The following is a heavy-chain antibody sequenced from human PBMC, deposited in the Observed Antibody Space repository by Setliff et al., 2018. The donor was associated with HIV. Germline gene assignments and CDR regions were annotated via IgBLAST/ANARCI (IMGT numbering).Heavy chain of an antibody. D-gene: IGHD6-13*01. J-gene: IGHJ4*02. V-gene: IGHV2-26*01. CDR2: IFSNDEK. Sequence: SGPTLVNPTETLTLTCTVSGFSLSNVRMGVSWIRQPPGKALEWPAHIFSNDEKSYSPSLKSRLTITKDTSKNQVVLTMTNMDPVDTATYYCAHRHRQTIAGGIAAADNFDYWGQGTLVTVSS. CDR1: GFSLSNVRMG. CDR3: AHRHRQTIAGGIAAADNFDY.